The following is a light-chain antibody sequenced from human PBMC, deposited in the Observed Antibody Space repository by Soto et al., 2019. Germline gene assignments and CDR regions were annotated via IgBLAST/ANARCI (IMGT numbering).Light chain of an antibody. Sequence: QSVLTQPPSVSGAPGQRVTISCTGSSSNIGAGYDVHWYQQLPGTAPKLLIYGNSNRPSGVPDRFSGSKSGTSASLAITGLQAEDEADYYRQSYDSTRSGVVFGGGTKLTVL. J-gene: IGLJ2*01. CDR2: GNS. V-gene: IGLV1-40*01. CDR3: QSYDSTRSGVV. CDR1: SSNIGAGYD.